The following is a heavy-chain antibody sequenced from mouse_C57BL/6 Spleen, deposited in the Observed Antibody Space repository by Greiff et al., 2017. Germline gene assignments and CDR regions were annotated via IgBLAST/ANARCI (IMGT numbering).Heavy chain of an antibody. Sequence: EVQLQQSGPELVKPGASVKMSCKASGYTFTNYNMHWVKQSHGKSLEWIGYINPNNGGTSYNQKFKGKATLTVNKSSSTAYMELRSLTSEDSAVYYCAREYYGYEDYCDYWGQGTTLTVSS. CDR2: INPNNGGT. V-gene: IGHV1-22*01. CDR1: GYTFTNYN. CDR3: AREYYGYEDYCDY. D-gene: IGHD2-2*01. J-gene: IGHJ2*01.